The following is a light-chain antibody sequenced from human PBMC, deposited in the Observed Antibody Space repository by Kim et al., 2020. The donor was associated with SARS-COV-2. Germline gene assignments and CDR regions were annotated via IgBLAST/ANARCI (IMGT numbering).Light chain of an antibody. CDR3: GSRDSSGPGV. CDR1: SLRKYP. J-gene: IGLJ2*01. V-gene: IGLV3-19*01. Sequence: AVGQTVSIICQGDSLRKYPARWYQQKTGQAPILVMHDKNNVRPSGVPDRFSGSNSGNTAFLTITGAQVEDEATYYCGSRDSSGPGVFGGGTKLTVL. CDR2: DKN.